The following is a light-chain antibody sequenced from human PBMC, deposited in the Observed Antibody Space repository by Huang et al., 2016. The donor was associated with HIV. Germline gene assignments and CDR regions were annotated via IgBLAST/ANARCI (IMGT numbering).Light chain of an antibody. Sequence: EVVMTQSPATLCVSPGERATLSCRASQSVRSNLAWYQQKPGQAPRLLIYGASTRATVTPGRFSGSGSGTEFTLTISSMQSEDFAVYCGQQYNNWPPCTFGQGTKLDIK. CDR1: QSVRSN. CDR3: QQYNNWPPCT. V-gene: IGKV3-15*01. J-gene: IGKJ2*02. CDR2: GAS.